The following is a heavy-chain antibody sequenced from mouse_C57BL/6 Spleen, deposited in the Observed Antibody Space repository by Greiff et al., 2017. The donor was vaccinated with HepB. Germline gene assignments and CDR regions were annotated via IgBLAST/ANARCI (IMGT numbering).Heavy chain of an antibody. Sequence: QVQLQQPGAELVRPGSSVKLSCKASGYTFTSYWMHWVKQRPIQGLEWIGNIDPSDSDTHYNQKFKDKATLTVDKSSSTAYMQLSSLTSEDSAVYYCAREGDGPYGAMDYWGQGTSVTVSS. CDR2: IDPSDSDT. J-gene: IGHJ4*01. CDR3: AREGDGPYGAMDY. V-gene: IGHV1-52*01. D-gene: IGHD1-1*02. CDR1: GYTFTSYW.